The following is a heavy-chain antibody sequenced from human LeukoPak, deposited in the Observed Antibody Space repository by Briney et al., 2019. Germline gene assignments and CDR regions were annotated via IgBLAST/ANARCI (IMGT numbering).Heavy chain of an antibody. D-gene: IGHD2-8*02. J-gene: IGHJ4*02. CDR3: VKGTGFYWTRGDY. CDR2: ISDRGTDT. Sequence: PPGGSLRLSCAASGFTFNSYAMSWVRQAPGKGLEWVSCISDRGTDTFYAESVKGRFTISRDNSENTLDLQMHSLRVEDTAVYYCVKGTGFYWTRGDYWGQGTLLTAAS. V-gene: IGHV3-23*01. CDR1: GFTFNSYA.